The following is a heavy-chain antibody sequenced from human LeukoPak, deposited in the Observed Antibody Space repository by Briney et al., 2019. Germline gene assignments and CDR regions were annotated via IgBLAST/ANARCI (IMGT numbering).Heavy chain of an antibody. CDR1: GFTVSSNY. Sequence: GGSLRLSCAASGFTVSSNYMSWVRQAPGKGLEWVSVIYSGGSTYYADSVKGRFTISRHNSKNTLYLQMNSLRAEDTAVYYCARDMYHYDSSGSQWGQGTLVTVSS. J-gene: IGHJ4*02. CDR2: IYSGGST. CDR3: ARDMYHYDSSGSQ. D-gene: IGHD3-22*01. V-gene: IGHV3-53*04.